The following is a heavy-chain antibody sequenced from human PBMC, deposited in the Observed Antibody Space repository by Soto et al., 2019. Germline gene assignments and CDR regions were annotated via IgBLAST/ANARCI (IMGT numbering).Heavy chain of an antibody. Sequence: GGSLRLSCAASGFTFSSYAMHWVRQAPGKGLEWVAVISYDGSNKYYADSVKGRFTISRDNSKNTLYLQMNSLRAEDTAVYYCARSIHVDTAMVIPFWGQGILVTVSS. J-gene: IGHJ4*02. V-gene: IGHV3-30-3*01. CDR2: ISYDGSNK. CDR1: GFTFSSYA. D-gene: IGHD5-18*01. CDR3: ARSIHVDTAMVIPF.